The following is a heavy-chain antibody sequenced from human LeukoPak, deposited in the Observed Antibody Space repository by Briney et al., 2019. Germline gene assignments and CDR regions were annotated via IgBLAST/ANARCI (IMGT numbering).Heavy chain of an antibody. V-gene: IGHV4-59*01. CDR3: ASYDGSGYLDR. Sequence: SETLSLTCTVSGGSISSYYWSWIRQPPGKGLEWIGYIYYIGSTNYSPSLKSRVTMSVDTSKNQFSLKLSSVTAADTAVYYCASYDGSGYLDRWGQGTLVTVSS. CDR2: IYYIGST. D-gene: IGHD3-22*01. CDR1: GGSISSYY. J-gene: IGHJ4*02.